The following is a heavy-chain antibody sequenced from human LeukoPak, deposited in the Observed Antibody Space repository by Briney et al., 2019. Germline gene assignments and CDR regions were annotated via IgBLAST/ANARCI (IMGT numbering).Heavy chain of an antibody. CDR3: ARSQRIVVVAAKRYYFDY. D-gene: IGHD2-15*01. Sequence: ASVNVSCKASGYTFTSYDSNWVRQATGQGLEWMGWMNPNSGNKGYAQKFQGRVNMTRDNSLSTAYMELSSLRSEDTAVYYCARSQRIVVVAAKRYYFDYWGQGTLVTVSS. V-gene: IGHV1-8*01. CDR1: GYTFTSYD. CDR2: MNPNSGNK. J-gene: IGHJ4*02.